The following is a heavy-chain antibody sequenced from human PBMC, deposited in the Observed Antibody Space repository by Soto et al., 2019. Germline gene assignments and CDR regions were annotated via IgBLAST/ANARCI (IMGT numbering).Heavy chain of an antibody. Sequence: ASVKVSCKASGYTFTSYYMHWVRQAPGQGLEWMGIINPSGDSTSYAQKFQGRVTMTRDTSTSTVYMELSSLRSEDTAVYYCAVHDYGDYRKLNFDYWGQGTLVTVSS. D-gene: IGHD4-17*01. V-gene: IGHV1-46*01. CDR1: GYTFTSYY. J-gene: IGHJ4*02. CDR3: AVHDYGDYRKLNFDY. CDR2: INPSGDST.